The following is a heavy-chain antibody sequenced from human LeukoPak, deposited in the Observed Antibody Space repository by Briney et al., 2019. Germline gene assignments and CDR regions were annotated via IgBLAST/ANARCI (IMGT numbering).Heavy chain of an antibody. V-gene: IGHV1-2*02. CDR2: INPNTGGT. CDR3: ARDRYYFYHGMDV. D-gene: IGHD1-14*01. J-gene: IGHJ6*02. CDR1: AYTFTSYY. Sequence: ASVKVSCKASAYTFTSYYMHWVRQAPGQGLEGMGWINPNTGGTKYAQKFQDRVTMTRDTSISTAYLELSRLTSDDTAVYYCARDRYYFYHGMDVWGQGTTVTVSS.